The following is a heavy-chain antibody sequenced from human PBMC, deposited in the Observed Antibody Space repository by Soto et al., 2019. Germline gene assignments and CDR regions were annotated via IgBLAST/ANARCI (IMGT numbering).Heavy chain of an antibody. CDR3: ARGVPQPTERAHRSGGSCSWFDP. Sequence: AETLSLTCAVYGGSFSGYYWSWIRQPPGKGLEWIGEINHSGSTNYNPSLKSRITISVDTSKTQFSLKLSSVTAADTAVYYCARGVPQPTERAHRSGGSCSWFDPWGQGTLVTVSS. CDR1: GGSFSGYY. J-gene: IGHJ5*02. V-gene: IGHV4-34*01. D-gene: IGHD2-15*01. CDR2: INHSGST.